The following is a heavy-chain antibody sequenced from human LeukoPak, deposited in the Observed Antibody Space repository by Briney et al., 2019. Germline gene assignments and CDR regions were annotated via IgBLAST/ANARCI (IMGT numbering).Heavy chain of an antibody. D-gene: IGHD1-26*01. Sequence: PSETLSFTCTVSGGSISSYYWSWIRQPPGKGLEWIGYIYTSGSTNSNPSPKSRVPLSGDTSKNPFSLELSSVTAADTAVYYWARLVGATRTENWFDPWGQGTLVTVSS. CDR1: GGSISSYY. V-gene: IGHV4-4*09. CDR2: IYTSGST. CDR3: ARLVGATRTENWFDP. J-gene: IGHJ5*02.